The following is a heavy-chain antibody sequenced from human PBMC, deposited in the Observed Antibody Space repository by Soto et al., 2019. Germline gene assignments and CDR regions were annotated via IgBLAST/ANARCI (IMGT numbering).Heavy chain of an antibody. CDR2: INPSGGST. V-gene: IGHV1-46*01. D-gene: IGHD3-10*01. CDR1: RDTFTSYY. CDR3: ARDNGSGSSLYYYYYCMDV. Sequence: ASVKVSCKAPRDTFTSYYINWVRQAPGQGREWMGIINPSGGSTSYAQKFQGRVTMTRDTSTSTVYMELSSLRSEDTAVYYCARDNGSGSSLYYYYYCMDVWGQGTTVTVSS. J-gene: IGHJ6*02.